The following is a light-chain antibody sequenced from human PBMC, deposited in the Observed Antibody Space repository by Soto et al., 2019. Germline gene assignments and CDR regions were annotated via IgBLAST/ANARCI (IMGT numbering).Light chain of an antibody. J-gene: IGKJ1*01. CDR2: DAS. CDR3: QHYNSYSEA. CDR1: ESIRTW. V-gene: IGKV1-5*01. Sequence: DIQMTQSPSTLSASIGDRVTITCRASESIRTWLAWYQHKPGKAPKFLIYDASSLESGVPSRFSGRGSETEFTLTISSLQPDDFATYYCQHYNSYSEAFGQGTRWIS.